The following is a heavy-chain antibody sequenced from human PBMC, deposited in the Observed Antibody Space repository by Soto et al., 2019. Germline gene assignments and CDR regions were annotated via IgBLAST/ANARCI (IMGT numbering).Heavy chain of an antibody. CDR1: GFTFSSYS. Sequence: PGGSLRLSCAASGFTFSSYSMNWVRQAPGKGLEWVSYISSSSSTIYYADSVKGRFTISRDNAKNSLYLQMNSLRAEDTAVYYCARDAIFGVVLLQFDYWGQGTLVTVSS. J-gene: IGHJ4*02. CDR3: ARDAIFGVVLLQFDY. CDR2: ISSSSSTI. V-gene: IGHV3-48*01. D-gene: IGHD3-3*01.